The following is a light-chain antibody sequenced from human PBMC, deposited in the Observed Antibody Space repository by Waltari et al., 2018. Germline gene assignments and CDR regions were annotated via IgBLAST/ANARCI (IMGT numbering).Light chain of an antibody. CDR1: QSVRGTF. CDR2: AAS. V-gene: IGKV3-20*01. Sequence: EIVLTQSPGTLSLSPGERATLSCRASQSVRGTFAWYQQKPAQPPRLLIYAASTRATGIPDRFSGSGSGTDFSLTISRLEPEDFAVYYCQHYVSLPVTYGQGTKVEIK. J-gene: IGKJ1*01. CDR3: QHYVSLPVT.